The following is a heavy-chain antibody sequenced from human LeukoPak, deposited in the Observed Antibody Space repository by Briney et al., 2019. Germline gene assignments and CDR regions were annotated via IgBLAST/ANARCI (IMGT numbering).Heavy chain of an antibody. Sequence: PSETLSLTCAVYGGSFSGYYWSWIRQPPGKGLEWIGEINHSGSTNYNPSLKSRVTISVDTSKNQFSLKLSSVTAADTAVYYCARAPFGVVITIDYWGQGTLVTVSS. V-gene: IGHV4-34*01. CDR1: GGSFSGYY. CDR3: ARAPFGVVITIDY. J-gene: IGHJ4*02. CDR2: INHSGST. D-gene: IGHD3-3*01.